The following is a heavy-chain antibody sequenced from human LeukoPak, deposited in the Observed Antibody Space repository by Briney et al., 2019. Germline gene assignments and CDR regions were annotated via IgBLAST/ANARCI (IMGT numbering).Heavy chain of an antibody. J-gene: IGHJ4*02. V-gene: IGHV4-59*01. CDR1: GGSISSYY. D-gene: IGHD3-22*01. CDR2: IYYSGST. CDR3: ARVHYDSSGYPLLYYFHY. Sequence: PSETLSLTCTVSGGSISSYYWSWIRQPPGKELEWIGYIYYSGSTNYNPSLKSRVTISVDTSKNQFSLKLSSVTAADTAVYYCARVHYDSSGYPLLYYFHYWGQGTLVTVSS.